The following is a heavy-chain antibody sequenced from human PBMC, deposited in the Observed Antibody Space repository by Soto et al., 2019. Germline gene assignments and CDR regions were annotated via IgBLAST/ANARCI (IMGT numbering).Heavy chain of an antibody. CDR1: GFTFSSYG. J-gene: IGHJ4*02. Sequence: ESGGGVVQPGRSLRLSCAASGFTFSSYGMHWVRQAPGKGLEWVAVISYDGSNKYYADSVKGRFTISRDNSKNTLYLQMNSLRAEDTAVYYCAKEGVYSSGWYIDYWGQGTLVTVSS. CDR2: ISYDGSNK. D-gene: IGHD6-19*01. CDR3: AKEGVYSSGWYIDY. V-gene: IGHV3-30*18.